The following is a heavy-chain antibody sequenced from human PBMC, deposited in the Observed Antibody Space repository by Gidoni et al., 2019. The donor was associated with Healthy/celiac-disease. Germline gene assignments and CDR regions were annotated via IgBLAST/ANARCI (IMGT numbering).Heavy chain of an antibody. D-gene: IGHD2-15*01. Sequence: QVQLQESGPGLVKPSETLSLSCAVSGYSISSGYYWGWIRQPPGKGLEWIGSIYHSGSTYYNPSLKGRVTISVDTSKNQFSLKLSSVTAADTAVYYCARDLGYCSGGSCFFDFSNWFDPWGQGTLVTVSS. CDR2: IYHSGST. CDR3: ARDLGYCSGGSCFFDFSNWFDP. CDR1: GYSISSGYY. J-gene: IGHJ5*02. V-gene: IGHV4-38-2*02.